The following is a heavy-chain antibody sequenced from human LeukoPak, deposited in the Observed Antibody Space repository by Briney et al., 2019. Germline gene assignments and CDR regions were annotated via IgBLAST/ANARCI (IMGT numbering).Heavy chain of an antibody. CDR1: GFPFRHYS. Sequence: GGSLRLSCTTSGFPFRHYSMNWVRQAPGRGLQWVSAISASGRTTKYADPVKGRFTISRDNSRNTLYLHIDSLRPDDTALYFCAKDDAGFGEDFDSWGQGTLVTVSS. CDR2: ISASGRTT. D-gene: IGHD3-10*01. CDR3: AKDDAGFGEDFDS. J-gene: IGHJ4*02. V-gene: IGHV3-23*01.